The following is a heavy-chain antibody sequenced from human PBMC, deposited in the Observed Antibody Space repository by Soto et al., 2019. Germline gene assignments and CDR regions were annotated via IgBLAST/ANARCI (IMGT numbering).Heavy chain of an antibody. CDR3: ARAGSGGQWLVIDY. J-gene: IGHJ4*02. CDR2: IYYSGST. D-gene: IGHD6-19*01. Sequence: SETLSLTCTVSGGSISSYYWSWIRQPPGKGLEWIGYIYYSGSTNYNPSLKSRVTISVDTSKNQFSLKLSSVTAADTAVYYCARAGSGGQWLVIDYWGQGSLVTVAS. V-gene: IGHV4-59*01. CDR1: GGSISSYY.